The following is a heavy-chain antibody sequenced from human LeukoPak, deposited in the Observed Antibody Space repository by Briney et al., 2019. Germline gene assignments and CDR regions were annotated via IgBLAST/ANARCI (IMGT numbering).Heavy chain of an antibody. CDR1: GFTFSSHA. CDR3: AKVKVGTIAVAGSRGGRAYYFDY. J-gene: IGHJ4*02. V-gene: IGHV3-23*01. Sequence: GGSLRLSCTPSGFTFSSHAMSWVRQAPGKGLDWVSTVSGSGDNTYYADSVKGRFTISRDNSKNTLYLQMISLRAEDTAIYYCAKVKVGTIAVAGSRGGRAYYFDYWGQGALVTVSS. D-gene: IGHD6-19*01. CDR2: VSGSGDNT.